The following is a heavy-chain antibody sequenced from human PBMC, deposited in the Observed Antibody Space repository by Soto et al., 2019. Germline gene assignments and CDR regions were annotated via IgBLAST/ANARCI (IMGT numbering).Heavy chain of an antibody. V-gene: IGHV3-11*01. CDR3: ARDRRYCTQNCFYYYYGMDV. Sequence: QVQLVESGGGLVKPGGSLRLSCEASGFTFSDYYMSWIRQAPGKGLEWVSYISSSGSTIYYADSVKGRFTISGDNAKNSLYLQMNSLRAEDTAVYYCARDRRYCTQNCFYYYYGMDVWGQGTTVTVSS. J-gene: IGHJ6*02. CDR2: ISSSGSTI. CDR1: GFTFSDYY. D-gene: IGHD2-8*01.